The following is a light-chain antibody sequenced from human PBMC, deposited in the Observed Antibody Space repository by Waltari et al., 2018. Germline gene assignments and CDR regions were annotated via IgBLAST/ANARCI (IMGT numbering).Light chain of an antibody. CDR3: QQYYSYPYT. J-gene: IGKJ2*01. CDR1: QGISSY. V-gene: IGKV1-8*01. Sequence: RITQSPSSLSASTGDRVTITCRASQGISSYLAWYQQKPGKAPKLLIYAASTLQSGVPSRFSGSGSGTDFTLTISCLQSEDFATYYCQQYYSYPYTFGQGTKLEIK. CDR2: AAS.